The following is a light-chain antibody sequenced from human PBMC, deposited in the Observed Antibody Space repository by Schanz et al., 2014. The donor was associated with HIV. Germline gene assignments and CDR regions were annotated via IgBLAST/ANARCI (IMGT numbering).Light chain of an antibody. CDR3: AAWDDSLNGWV. J-gene: IGLJ3*02. Sequence: QSALTQPPSASGSPGQSVTISCTGTSSDVGGYNYVSWYQQHPGKAPKLMIYEVSKRPSGVPDRFSGSSSGTSASLAISGLQSEDEADYYCAAWDDSLNGWVFGGGTKLTVL. CDR2: EVS. V-gene: IGLV2-8*01. CDR1: SSDVGGYNY.